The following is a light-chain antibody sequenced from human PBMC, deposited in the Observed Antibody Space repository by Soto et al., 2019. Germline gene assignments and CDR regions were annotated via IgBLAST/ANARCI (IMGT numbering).Light chain of an antibody. CDR1: SSDVGTYKF. CDR3: SSYTTSSTLL. Sequence: QSALTQPASVSGSPGQSITISCTGTSSDVGTYKFVSWYQHRPGKAPKLMIYEVTNRPSGVSNRFSGSKSGNTASLTISGLQAEDEADYYCSSYTTSSTLLFGGGTKLTVL. V-gene: IGLV2-14*01. J-gene: IGLJ2*01. CDR2: EVT.